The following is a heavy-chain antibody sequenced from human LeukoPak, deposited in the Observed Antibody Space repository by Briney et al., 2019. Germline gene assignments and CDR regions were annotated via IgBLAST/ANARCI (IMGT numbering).Heavy chain of an antibody. J-gene: IGHJ4*02. CDR2: IIPIFGTA. CDR1: GGTFSSYA. CDR3: ARDSAPDPLAVAPTGY. V-gene: IGHV1-69*13. Sequence: ASVKVSCKASGGTFSSYAISWVRQAPGQGLEWMGGIIPIFGTANYAQKFQGRVTITADESTSTAYMELSSLRSEDTAVYYCARDSAPDPLAVAPTGYWGQETLVTVSS. D-gene: IGHD6-19*01.